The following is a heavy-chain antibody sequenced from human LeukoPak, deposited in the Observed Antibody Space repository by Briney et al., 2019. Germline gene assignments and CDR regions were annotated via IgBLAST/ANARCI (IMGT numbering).Heavy chain of an antibody. CDR1: GGPFSGYN. Sequence: NPSETLSLTCAVYGGPFSGYNWNWIRQPPGKGPEWIGEINHSGSTNYDPSLRSRVTISVDTSKNQFSLKLSSVTAADTAVYYCARDNAAAGGTDYWGQGTLVTVSS. CDR2: INHSGST. CDR3: ARDNAAAGGTDY. D-gene: IGHD6-13*01. V-gene: IGHV4-34*01. J-gene: IGHJ4*02.